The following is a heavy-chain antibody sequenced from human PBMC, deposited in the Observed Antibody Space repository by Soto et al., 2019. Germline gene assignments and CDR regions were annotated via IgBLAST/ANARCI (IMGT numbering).Heavy chain of an antibody. V-gene: IGHV3-53*01. Sequence: PGGSLRLSCAASGFTVSSNYMSWVRQAPGKGLEWVSVIYSGGSTYYADSVKGRFTISRDNSKNTLYLQMNSLRAEDTAVYYCARRYSGYAGNYYGMDVWGQGTTVTVSS. J-gene: IGHJ6*02. CDR1: GFTVSSNY. CDR3: ARRYSGYAGNYYGMDV. CDR2: IYSGGST. D-gene: IGHD5-12*01.